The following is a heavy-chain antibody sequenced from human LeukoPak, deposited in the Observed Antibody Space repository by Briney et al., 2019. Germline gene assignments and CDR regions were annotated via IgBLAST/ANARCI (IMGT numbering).Heavy chain of an antibody. V-gene: IGHV4-34*01. D-gene: IGHD6-6*01. CDR2: INHSGST. Sequence: PGGSLRLSCAASGFTFSSYAMSWIRQPPGKGLEWIGEINHSGSTNYNPSLKSRVTISVDTSKNQFSLKLSSVTAADTAVYYCARGVGSSSSCVWGKGTTVTVSS. CDR3: ARGVGSSSSCV. CDR1: GFTFSSYA. J-gene: IGHJ6*04.